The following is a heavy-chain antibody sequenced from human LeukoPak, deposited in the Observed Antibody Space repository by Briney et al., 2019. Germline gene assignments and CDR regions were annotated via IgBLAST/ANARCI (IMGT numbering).Heavy chain of an antibody. Sequence: SETLSLTCTVSGGSISSSSYYWGWIRQPPGKGLEWTGSIYYSGSTYYNPSLKSRVTISLDTSEKQFSLRLSSVTAADTAVYHCARTDPYYYGLDVWGQGITVTVSS. V-gene: IGHV4-39*07. CDR3: ARTDPYYYGLDV. CDR1: GGSISSSSYY. CDR2: IYYSGST. J-gene: IGHJ6*02.